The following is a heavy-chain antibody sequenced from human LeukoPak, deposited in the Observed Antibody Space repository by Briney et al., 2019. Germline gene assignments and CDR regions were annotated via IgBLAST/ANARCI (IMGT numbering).Heavy chain of an antibody. V-gene: IGHV3-30*18. CDR3: AKDRGDGYREAYYGMDV. CDR2: ISYDGSNK. Sequence: GRSLRLSCAASGFTFSSYGMHWVRQAPGKGLEWVAVISYDGSNKYYADSVKGRFTISSDNSKNTLYLQMNSLRAEDTAVYYCAKDRGDGYREAYYGMDVWGQGTTVTVSS. D-gene: IGHD5-24*01. J-gene: IGHJ6*02. CDR1: GFTFSSYG.